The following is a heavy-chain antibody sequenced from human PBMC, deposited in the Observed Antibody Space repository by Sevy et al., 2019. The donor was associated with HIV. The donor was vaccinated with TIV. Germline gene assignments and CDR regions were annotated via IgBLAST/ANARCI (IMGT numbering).Heavy chain of an antibody. D-gene: IGHD6-13*01. CDR1: GYSFSSYA. CDR3: ARPSPRIAAAASSFYDN. Sequence: GGSLRLSCVVSGYSFSSYAISWVCQAPGKGLEWVSTINGRGGSTYYADSVKGRFTISRDNPKNTLFLQMINLRVDDTAIYYCARPSPRIAAAASSFYDNWGQGTLVTVSS. CDR2: INGRGGST. J-gene: IGHJ4*02. V-gene: IGHV3-23*01.